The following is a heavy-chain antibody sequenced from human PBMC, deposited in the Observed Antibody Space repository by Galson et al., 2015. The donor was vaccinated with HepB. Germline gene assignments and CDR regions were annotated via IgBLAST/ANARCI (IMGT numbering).Heavy chain of an antibody. CDR1: GFTFSSYW. J-gene: IGHJ4*02. CDR3: ARVIRTRQWLVQVGYFDY. Sequence: SLRLSCAASGFTFSSYWMSWVRQAPGKGLEWVANIKQDGSEKYYVDSVKGRFTISRDNAKNSLYLQMNSLRAEDTAVYYCARVIRTRQWLVQVGYFDYWGQGTLVTVSS. CDR2: IKQDGSEK. V-gene: IGHV3-7*03. D-gene: IGHD6-19*01.